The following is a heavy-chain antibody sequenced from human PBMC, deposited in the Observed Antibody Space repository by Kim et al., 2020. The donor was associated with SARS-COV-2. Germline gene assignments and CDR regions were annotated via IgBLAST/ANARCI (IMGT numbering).Heavy chain of an antibody. V-gene: IGHV4-39*01. Sequence: SETLSLTCAVSGGSISSSPYYWGWIRQPPGQGLEWLGNIYYSGITQYNPSLKSRVTISVDTPNNQFSLSLSSVTAADTAVYYCARRSEGSSRRDYWGRGTLVTVSS. J-gene: IGHJ4*02. CDR1: GGSISSSPYY. D-gene: IGHD3-3*01. CDR2: IYYSGIT. CDR3: ARRSEGSSRRDY.